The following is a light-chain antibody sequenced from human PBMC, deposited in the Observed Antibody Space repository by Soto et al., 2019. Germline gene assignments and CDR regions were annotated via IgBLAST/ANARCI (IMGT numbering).Light chain of an antibody. J-gene: IGLJ1*01. CDR2: EVS. CDR1: SSDVGGYNY. CDR3: DSYTSSRAYV. V-gene: IGLV2-14*01. Sequence: QSALTQPASVSVSPGQSITISCTGTSSDVGGYNYVSWYQQQAGKAPKLIIHEVSNRPSGVSNRFSGSKSGNTASLTISGLQAEEEADYYCDSYTSSRAYVFGIGTKVTVL.